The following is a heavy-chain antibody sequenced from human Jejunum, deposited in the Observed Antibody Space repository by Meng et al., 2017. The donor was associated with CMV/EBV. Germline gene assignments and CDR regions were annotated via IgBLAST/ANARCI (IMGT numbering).Heavy chain of an antibody. D-gene: IGHD6-13*01. J-gene: IGHJ4*02. V-gene: IGHV6-1*01. Sequence: VQLQQSGPGPVKPSQTLSLICAISGDSVSSKSAAWNWIRQSPSRGLEWLGRAYYRSKWFYDYALSVKSRININPDTSKNRFSLQLNSVTPEDTAVYYCARGLYDSSWSTFDYWGQGTLVTVSS. CDR3: ARGLYDSSWSTFDY. CDR2: AYYRSKWFY. CDR1: GDSVSSKSAA.